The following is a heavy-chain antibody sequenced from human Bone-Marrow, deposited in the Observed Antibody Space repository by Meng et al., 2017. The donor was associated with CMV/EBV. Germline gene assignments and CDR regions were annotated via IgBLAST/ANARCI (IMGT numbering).Heavy chain of an antibody. CDR1: GFTFSDYY. D-gene: IGHD2-2*01. CDR3: AREARVVVPAASYYYGMDV. V-gene: IGHV3-11*04. Sequence: GESLKISCAASGFTFSDYYMSWIRQAPGKGLEWVSYISSSGSTIYYADSVKGRFTISRDNAKNSLYLQMNSLRAEDTAVYYCAREARVVVPAASYYYGMDVCGQGTTVTVSS. J-gene: IGHJ6*02. CDR2: ISSSGSTI.